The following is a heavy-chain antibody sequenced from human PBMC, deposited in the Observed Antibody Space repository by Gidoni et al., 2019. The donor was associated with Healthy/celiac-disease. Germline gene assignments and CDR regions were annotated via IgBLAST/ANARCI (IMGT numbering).Heavy chain of an antibody. CDR1: GGSISRYY. CDR3: ARAGLSITGTTLYYYGMDV. Sequence: QVQLQESGPGLVKPSETLSLTCTVSGGSISRYYWSWIRQPPGKGLEWIGYIYYSGSTNYNPSLKSRVTISVDTSKNQFSLKLSSVTAADTAVYYCARAGLSITGTTLYYYGMDVWGQGTTVTVSS. V-gene: IGHV4-59*01. D-gene: IGHD1-7*01. J-gene: IGHJ6*02. CDR2: IYYSGST.